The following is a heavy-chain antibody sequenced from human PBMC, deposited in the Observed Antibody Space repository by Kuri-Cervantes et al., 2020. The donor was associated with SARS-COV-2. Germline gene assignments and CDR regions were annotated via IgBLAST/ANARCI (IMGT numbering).Heavy chain of an antibody. V-gene: IGHV3-66*01. CDR2: IYSGGST. Sequence: GESLKISCAASGFTFSSYAMSWVRQAPGKGLEWVSVIYSGGSTYYADSVKGRFTISRDNSKNTLYLQMNSLRAEDTAVYYCARDPTRIAAAGYRDYWGQGTLVTVSS. CDR3: ARDPTRIAAAGYRDY. J-gene: IGHJ4*02. D-gene: IGHD6-13*01. CDR1: GFTFSSYA.